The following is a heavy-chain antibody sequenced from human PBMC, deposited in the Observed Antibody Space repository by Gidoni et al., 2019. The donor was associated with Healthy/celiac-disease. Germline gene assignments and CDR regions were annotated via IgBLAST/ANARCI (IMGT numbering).Heavy chain of an antibody. Sequence: EVQLLESGGGLVQTGGSLRLSCAASGFTVSSYAMSWVRQAPGKGLEWVSAISGSGGSTYYADSVKGRFTISRDNSKNTLYLQMNSLRAEDTAVYYCAIPRGGVVTGFDYWGQGTLVTVSS. J-gene: IGHJ4*02. CDR1: GFTVSSYA. CDR3: AIPRGGVVTGFDY. CDR2: ISGSGGST. D-gene: IGHD3-22*01. V-gene: IGHV3-23*01.